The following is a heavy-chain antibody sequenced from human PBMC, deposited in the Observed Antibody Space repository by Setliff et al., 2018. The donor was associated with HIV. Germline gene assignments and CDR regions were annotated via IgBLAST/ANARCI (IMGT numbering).Heavy chain of an antibody. D-gene: IGHD7-27*01. Sequence: SETLSXXXTVSGGSISSYYWGWIRQPAGKGLEWIGRFYTSGSTNYNPSLKSRVTMSXDTSKNQFSLKVRYVTAADTAIYYCAREIWGPEAHVPYGMDVWXXGTTVTVSS. CDR1: GGSISSYY. V-gene: IGHV4-4*07. CDR2: FYTSGST. CDR3: AREIWGPEAHVPYGMDV. J-gene: IGHJ6*01.